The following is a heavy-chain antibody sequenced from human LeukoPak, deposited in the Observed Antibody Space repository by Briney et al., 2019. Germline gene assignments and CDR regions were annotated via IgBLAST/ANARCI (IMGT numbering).Heavy chain of an antibody. D-gene: IGHD3-10*01. Sequence: GGSLRVSCAASGFTVSTNYMSWVRQAPGKGLEWVSVIYSGGSTYYADSVTGRFTISRDNSKNTVYLQMNSLRAEDTAVYYCARTMVRGVMSMDVWGQGTTVTVSS. J-gene: IGHJ6*02. CDR1: GFTVSTNY. V-gene: IGHV3-53*01. CDR2: IYSGGST. CDR3: ARTMVRGVMSMDV.